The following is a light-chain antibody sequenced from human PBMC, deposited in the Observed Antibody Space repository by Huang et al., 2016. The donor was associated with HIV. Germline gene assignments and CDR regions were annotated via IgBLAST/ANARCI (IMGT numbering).Light chain of an antibody. V-gene: IGKV3-11*01. CDR2: DAS. CDR3: QQRSKWPLT. CDR1: QSVSDF. J-gene: IGKJ4*01. Sequence: EIVLTQSQATLSLSPGQRVTLSSRASQSVSDFLDWYQQKPGQAPSLLIYDASKRVTAIPARFSGSVAGTDFTLTISSLEPEDFAVYYCQQRSKWPLTFGGGTKVESK.